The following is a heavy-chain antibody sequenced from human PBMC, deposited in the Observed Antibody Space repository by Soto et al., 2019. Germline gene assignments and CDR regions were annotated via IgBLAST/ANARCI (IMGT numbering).Heavy chain of an antibody. V-gene: IGHV5-10-1*01. J-gene: IGHJ6*02. D-gene: IGHD6-19*01. Sequence: GESLKISFKGSGYSFTSYWISWVRQMPGKGLEWMGRIDPSDSYTNYSPSFQGHVTISADKSISTAYLQWSSLKASDTAMYYCARHGDSSGWFFPAMCPYGMDVWGQGTTVTVSS. CDR1: GYSFTSYW. CDR3: ARHGDSSGWFFPAMCPYGMDV. CDR2: IDPSDSYT.